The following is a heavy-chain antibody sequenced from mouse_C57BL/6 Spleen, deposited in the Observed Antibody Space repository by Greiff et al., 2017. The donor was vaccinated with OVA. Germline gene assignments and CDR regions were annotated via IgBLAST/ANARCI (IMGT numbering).Heavy chain of an antibody. V-gene: IGHV3-6*01. Sequence: EVKLMESGPGLVKPSQSLSLTCSVTGYSITSGYYWNWIRQFPGNKLEWMGYISYDGSNNYNPSLKNRISITRDTSKNQFFLKLNSVTTEDTATNYCARDYDAGYYAMDDWGQGTSVTVSS. D-gene: IGHD2-12*01. CDR3: ARDYDAGYYAMDD. J-gene: IGHJ4*01. CDR2: ISYDGSN. CDR1: GYSITSGYY.